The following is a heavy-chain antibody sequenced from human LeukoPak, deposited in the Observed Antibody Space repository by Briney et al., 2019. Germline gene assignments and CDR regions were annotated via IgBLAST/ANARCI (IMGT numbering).Heavy chain of an antibody. CDR2: IYSSGST. CDR3: AREGGDPWSL. CDR1: GDSINGYF. Sequence: SETLSLSCTVSGDSINGYFWSWVRQPAGKGLEWIGRIYSSGSTNYNPSLKSRVTMSVDTSKNQFFLNLTSMTAADTAVYDCAREGGDPWSLWGQGTLVTVSS. J-gene: IGHJ4*02. V-gene: IGHV4-4*07. D-gene: IGHD2-21*01.